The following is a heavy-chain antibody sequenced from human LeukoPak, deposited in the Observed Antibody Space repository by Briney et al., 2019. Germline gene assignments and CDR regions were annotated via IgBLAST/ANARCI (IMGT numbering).Heavy chain of an antibody. Sequence: PGGALLLSCAASGFTFSSYSINSVRQAPAKGLEWDSYISSSSSTIYYADSVKGRFTISRDNAKNSLYLQMNSLRAEDTAVYYCARDASITIQYYYYYYMDVWGKGTTVTVSS. D-gene: IGHD3-9*01. J-gene: IGHJ6*03. CDR1: GFTFSSYS. V-gene: IGHV3-48*01. CDR3: ARDASITIQYYYYYYMDV. CDR2: ISSSSSTI.